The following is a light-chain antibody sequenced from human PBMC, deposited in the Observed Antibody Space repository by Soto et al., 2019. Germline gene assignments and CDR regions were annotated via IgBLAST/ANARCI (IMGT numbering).Light chain of an antibody. CDR2: RNN. Sequence: QSVLTQPPSAYGTPGQRVHISCSGSSSNIGSNYVYWYRQFPGTDPKLLSQRNNQRPSGVPARFSGSKSGTSASLAISGLRSEDEADYYCGGWDDSLSGPVFGGGAKLTVL. V-gene: IGLV1-47*01. J-gene: IGLJ2*01. CDR1: SSNIGSNY. CDR3: GGWDDSLSGPV.